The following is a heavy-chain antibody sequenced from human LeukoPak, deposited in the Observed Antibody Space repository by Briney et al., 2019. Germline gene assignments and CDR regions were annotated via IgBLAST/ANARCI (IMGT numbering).Heavy chain of an antibody. Sequence: PSETLSLTRTVSGASISSYYWSWVRQPAGKGLEWIGRIYSSGSTSYNPSLKSRVTMSVDTSKNQFSLKLSSVTAADTAVYYCARDSGTPFDPWGQGTLVTVSS. CDR2: IYSSGST. CDR1: GASISSYY. V-gene: IGHV4-4*07. CDR3: ARDSGTPFDP. D-gene: IGHD1-1*01. J-gene: IGHJ5*02.